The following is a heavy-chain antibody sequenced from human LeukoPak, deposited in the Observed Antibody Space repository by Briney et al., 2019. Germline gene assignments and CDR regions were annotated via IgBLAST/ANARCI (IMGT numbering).Heavy chain of an antibody. Sequence: ASVKVSSKASGYTFTGYYMHWVRQAPGQGLEWMGWINPNSGVTNYAQKFQGRVTMTRDTSISTAYMELNRLRSDDTAVYYCAKSSALTIYGVDGHFDYWGQGTLVTVSS. CDR3: AKSSALTIYGVDGHFDY. CDR2: INPNSGVT. D-gene: IGHD3-3*01. J-gene: IGHJ4*02. V-gene: IGHV1-2*02. CDR1: GYTFTGYY.